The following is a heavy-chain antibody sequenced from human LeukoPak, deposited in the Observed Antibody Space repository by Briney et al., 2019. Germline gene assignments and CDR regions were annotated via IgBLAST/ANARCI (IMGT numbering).Heavy chain of an antibody. CDR3: ARDGYNLIWFDP. CDR2: INHSGST. Sequence: PSETLPLTCAVYGGSFSGYYWSWIRQPPGKGLEWIGEINHSGSTNYNPSLKSRVTISVDTSKNQFSLKLSSVTAADTAVYYCARDGYNLIWFDPGGQGTLVTVSS. V-gene: IGHV4-34*01. J-gene: IGHJ5*02. CDR1: GGSFSGYY. D-gene: IGHD5-24*01.